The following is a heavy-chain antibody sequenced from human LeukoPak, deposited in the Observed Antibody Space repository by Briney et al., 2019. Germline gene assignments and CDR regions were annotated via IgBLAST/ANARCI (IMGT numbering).Heavy chain of an antibody. J-gene: IGHJ3*02. CDR3: ARDKKLDAFDI. CDR2: IYYSGST. CDR1: GGSTSSYY. Sequence: SETLSLTCTVSGGSTSSYYWSWIRQPPGKGLEWIGYIYYSGSTNYNPSLKSRVTISVDTSKNQFSLKLSSVTAADTAVYYCARDKKLDAFDIWGQGTMVTVSS. V-gene: IGHV4-59*01.